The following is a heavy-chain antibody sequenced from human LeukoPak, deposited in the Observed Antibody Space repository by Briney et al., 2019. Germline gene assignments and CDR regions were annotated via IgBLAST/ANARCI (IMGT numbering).Heavy chain of an antibody. D-gene: IGHD1-26*01. J-gene: IGHJ4*02. CDR2: IIPIFGTA. V-gene: IGHV1-69*06. CDR3: ATVVVGALDY. CDR1: GGTFSSYA. Sequence: ASVKVSCKASGGTFSSYAISWVRQAPGQGLEWMGGIIPIFGTANYAQKFQGRVTMTEDTSTDTAYMELSSLRSEDTAVYYCATVVVGALDYWGQGTLVTVSS.